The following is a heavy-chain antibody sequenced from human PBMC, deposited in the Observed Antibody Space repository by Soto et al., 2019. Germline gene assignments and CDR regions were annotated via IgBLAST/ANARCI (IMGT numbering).Heavy chain of an antibody. CDR3: ARGGAGGIFGVVPPNWFDP. CDR2: IIPIFGTA. J-gene: IGHJ5*02. V-gene: IGHV1-69*12. D-gene: IGHD3-3*01. Sequence: QVQLVQSGAEVKKPGSSVKVSCKASGGTFSSYAISWVRQAPGQGLEWMGGIIPIFGTANYAQKFQGRVTITADESTSTAYMELSSLRSEDTAVYYCARGGAGGIFGVVPPNWFDPWGQGTLVTVSS. CDR1: GGTFSSYA.